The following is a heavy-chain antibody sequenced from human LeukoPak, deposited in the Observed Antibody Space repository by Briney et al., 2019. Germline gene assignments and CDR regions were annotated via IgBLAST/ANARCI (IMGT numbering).Heavy chain of an antibody. Sequence: GASVKVSCKASGYTFTGYYMHWVRQAPGQGLEWMGWINPNSGGTNYAQKFQGWVTMTRDTSISTAYMELSRLRSEDTAVYYCARSHSGYDLTPGDYWGQGTLVTVSS. CDR3: ARSHSGYDLTPGDY. V-gene: IGHV1-2*04. J-gene: IGHJ4*02. CDR1: GYTFTGYY. CDR2: INPNSGGT. D-gene: IGHD5-12*01.